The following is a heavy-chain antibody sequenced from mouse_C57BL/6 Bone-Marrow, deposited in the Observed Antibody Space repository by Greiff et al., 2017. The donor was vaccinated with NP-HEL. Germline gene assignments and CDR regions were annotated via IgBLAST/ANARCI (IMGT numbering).Heavy chain of an antibody. J-gene: IGHJ4*01. CDR1: GYTFTSYW. D-gene: IGHD1-1*01. Sequence: QVQLQQPGAELVKPGASVKLSCKASGYTFTSYWMHWVKQRPGQGLEWIGMIHPNSGSTNYNEKFKSKATLTVDKSSSTAYMQLSSLTSEDSAVCYSARLGYDGSSDTRNAMGDWGQGTSVTVAS. CDR3: ARLGYDGSSDTRNAMGD. CDR2: IHPNSGST. V-gene: IGHV1-64*01.